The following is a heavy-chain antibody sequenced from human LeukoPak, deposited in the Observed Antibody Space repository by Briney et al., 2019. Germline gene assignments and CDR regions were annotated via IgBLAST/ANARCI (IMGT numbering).Heavy chain of an antibody. CDR3: ARAVGTYDAFVI. Sequence: KPSETLSLTCAVYGGSFSGYYWSWIRQPPGKGLEWIGEINHSGSTNYNPSLKSRVTISVDTSKNQFSLKLSSVTAADTAVYYCARAVGTYDAFVIWGQGTMVTVSS. V-gene: IGHV4-34*01. D-gene: IGHD3-10*01. J-gene: IGHJ3*02. CDR2: INHSGST. CDR1: GGSFSGYY.